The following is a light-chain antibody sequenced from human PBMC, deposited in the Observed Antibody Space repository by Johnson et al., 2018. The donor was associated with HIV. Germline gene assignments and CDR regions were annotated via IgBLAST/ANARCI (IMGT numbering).Light chain of an antibody. CDR3: GIWDTRLSTGGV. V-gene: IGLV1-51*02. CDR2: KND. CDR1: SSNFGNNY. Sequence: QSVLTQPPSVSAAPGQKVTISCSTNSSNFGNNYVSWYQQLPGTAPKLLIYKNDKRPSWIPDRFSGSKSGTSATLDITGLQTGDEADYYCGIWDTRLSTGGVVGTGTKVTVL. J-gene: IGLJ1*01.